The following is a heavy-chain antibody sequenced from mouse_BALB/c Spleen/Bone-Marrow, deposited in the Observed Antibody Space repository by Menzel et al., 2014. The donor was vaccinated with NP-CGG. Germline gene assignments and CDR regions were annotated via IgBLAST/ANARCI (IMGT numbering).Heavy chain of an antibody. CDR1: GFTFSSFG. CDR2: ISSGSSTI. CDR3: ASRAY. Sequence: EVKLMESGGGLVQPGGSRKLSCAASGFTFSSFGMHWVRQAPEKGLEWVAYISSGSSTIYYADTVKGRFTISRDNPKNTLFLQMTSLRSEDTATYYCASRAYWGQGTLVTVSA. V-gene: IGHV5-17*02. J-gene: IGHJ3*01.